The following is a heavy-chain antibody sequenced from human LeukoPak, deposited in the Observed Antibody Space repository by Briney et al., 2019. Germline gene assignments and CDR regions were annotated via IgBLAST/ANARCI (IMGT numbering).Heavy chain of an antibody. V-gene: IGHV3-23*01. D-gene: IGHD2-21*01. CDR1: GFIFSSYA. J-gene: IGHJ3*02. CDR2: IGDSGRNT. CDR3: AGGTVISGQRDGAFHI. Sequence: GGPLRLSCIASGFIFSSYAMSWVRQAPGKGLEWVSAIGDSGRNTYYADSVEGRFTIPRDNSKNTLYLHMNSLRAEDTAVYYCAGGTVISGQRDGAFHIWGQGTMVTVSS.